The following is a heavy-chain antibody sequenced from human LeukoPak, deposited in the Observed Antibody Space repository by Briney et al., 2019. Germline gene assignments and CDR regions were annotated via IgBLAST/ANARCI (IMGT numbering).Heavy chain of an antibody. D-gene: IGHD2-21*02. V-gene: IGHV3-30*18. CDR2: ISYDGSNK. Sequence: SGGSLRLSCAASGFTFSSYGMHWVRQAPGKGLEWVAVISYDGSNKYYADSVKGRFTISRDNSKNTLYLQMNSLRAEDTAVYYCAKASYCGGDCYSGFDYWGQGTLVTVSS. CDR1: GFTFSSYG. J-gene: IGHJ4*02. CDR3: AKASYCGGDCYSGFDY.